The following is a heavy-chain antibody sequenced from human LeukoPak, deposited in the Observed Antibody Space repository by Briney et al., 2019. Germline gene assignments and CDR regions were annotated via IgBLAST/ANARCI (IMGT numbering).Heavy chain of an antibody. V-gene: IGHV3-21*01. CDR3: ARAGPLYYYYYMDV. Sequence: GGSLRLSCAASGFTFSSYSMNWVRQAPGKGLEWVSSISSSSSYIYYADSVKGRFTISRDNAKNSLYLQMNSLRAEDTAVYYCARAGPLYYYYYMDVWGKGPTVTVSS. CDR1: GFTFSSYS. CDR2: ISSSSSYI. J-gene: IGHJ6*03.